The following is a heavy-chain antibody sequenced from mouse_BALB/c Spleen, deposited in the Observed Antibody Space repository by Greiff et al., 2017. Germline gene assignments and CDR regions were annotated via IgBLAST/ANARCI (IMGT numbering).Heavy chain of an antibody. D-gene: IGHD2-14*01. CDR1: GFTFTDYY. CDR2: IRNKANGYTT. Sequence: EVKLMESGGGLVQPGGSLRLSCATSGFTFTDYYMSWVRQPPGKALEWLGFIRNKANGYTTEYSASVKGRFTISRDNSQSILYLQMNTLRAEDSATYYCARDFYRYEDYAMDYWGQGTSVTVSS. CDR3: ARDFYRYEDYAMDY. V-gene: IGHV7-3*02. J-gene: IGHJ4*01.